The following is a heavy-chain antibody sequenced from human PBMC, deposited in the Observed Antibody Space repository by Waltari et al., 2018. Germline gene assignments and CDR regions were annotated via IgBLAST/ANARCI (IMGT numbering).Heavy chain of an antibody. V-gene: IGHV3-23*01. J-gene: IGHJ4*02. CDR2: MSGSGGST. Sequence: EVQLLESGGGLVQPGGSLRLSCAASGFTFSSYAMSWVRQAPGKGLEGVSAMSGSGGSTYYADSVKGRFTISRDNSKNTLYLQMNSLRAEDTAVYYCAKVSREAVAPRTPFDYWGQGTLVTVSS. CDR3: AKVSREAVAPRTPFDY. CDR1: GFTFSSYA. D-gene: IGHD6-19*01.